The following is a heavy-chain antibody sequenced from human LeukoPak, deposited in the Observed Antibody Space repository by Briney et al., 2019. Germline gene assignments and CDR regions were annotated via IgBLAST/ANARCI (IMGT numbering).Heavy chain of an antibody. CDR2: ISNSGHSV. CDR3: TGSLVEDY. D-gene: IGHD1-26*01. Sequence: GGSLRLSCAASGFTFSSYEMNWVRQAPGKGLEWVSYISNSGHSVYYADSVQGRFTISRDNTKNSLYLQMNSLRAEDTAVYYCTGSLVEDYWGQGTLVTVSS. CDR1: GFTFSSYE. J-gene: IGHJ4*02. V-gene: IGHV3-48*03.